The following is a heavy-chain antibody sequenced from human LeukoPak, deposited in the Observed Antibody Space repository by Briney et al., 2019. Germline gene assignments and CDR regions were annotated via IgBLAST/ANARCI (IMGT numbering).Heavy chain of an antibody. J-gene: IGHJ4*02. Sequence: EGSLRLSCAASGFTFSSYRMSCVRQAPGKGLEWVANIKQDGSEKYYVDSVKGLFTISRDNAKNSLYLQVNSLREEDTSVYYCARRMTETKTKVAHKHYETSGYPYYFDYWGQGTLVTVSS. CDR1: GFTFSSYR. V-gene: IGHV3-7*01. CDR2: IKQDGSEK. CDR3: ARRMTETKTKVAHKHYETSGYPYYFDY. D-gene: IGHD3-22*01.